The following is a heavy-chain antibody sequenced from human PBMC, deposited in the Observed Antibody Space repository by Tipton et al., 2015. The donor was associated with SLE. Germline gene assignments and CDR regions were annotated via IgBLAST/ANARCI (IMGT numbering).Heavy chain of an antibody. CDR1: GYSFSSYV. Sequence: QLVQSGAEVRTPGASAKVSCKASGYSFSSYVITWVRQAPGQGLEWMGGINPIGGRTSYAQKFQDRVTLTRDTSTSTVYMELSSLTSDDTAVYYCARPGGGHVGNSIFLPLDIWGLGTLVTVSS. CDR2: INPIGGRT. V-gene: IGHV1-46*01. J-gene: IGHJ3*02. CDR3: ARPGGGHVGNSIFLPLDI. D-gene: IGHD4-23*01.